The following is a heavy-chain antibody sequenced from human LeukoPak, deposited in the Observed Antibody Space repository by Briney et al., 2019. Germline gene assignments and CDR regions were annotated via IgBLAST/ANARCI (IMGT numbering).Heavy chain of an antibody. CDR2: INPSGGST. CDR3: ARTSYGDYPGY. CDR1: GYTFTSYY. D-gene: IGHD4-17*01. J-gene: IGHJ4*02. Sequence: ASVKVSCKASGYTFTSYYMHWVRQAPGQGLEWMGIINPSGGSTSYAQKFQGRVTMTRDTSTSTVYMELSSLRSDDTAVYYCARTSYGDYPGYWGQGTLVTVSS. V-gene: IGHV1-46*01.